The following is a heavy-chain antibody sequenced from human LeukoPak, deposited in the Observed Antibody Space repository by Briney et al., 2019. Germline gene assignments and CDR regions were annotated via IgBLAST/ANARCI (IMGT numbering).Heavy chain of an antibody. D-gene: IGHD6-13*01. J-gene: IGHJ4*02. CDR1: GGSISSYY. V-gene: IGHV4-59*01. CDR3: ARNLIPEQLVLNF. Sequence: PSETLSLTCTVSGGSISSYYWSWIRQPPGKGLEWIGYIYYTGSTNYNPSLKSRVTMSVDTSKNQFSLNLKSVTPEDTAVYYCARNLIPEQLVLNFWGQGTLVTVSS. CDR2: IYYTGST.